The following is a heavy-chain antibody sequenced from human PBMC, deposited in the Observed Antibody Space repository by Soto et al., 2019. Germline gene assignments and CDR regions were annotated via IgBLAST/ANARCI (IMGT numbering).Heavy chain of an antibody. CDR2: ISSSSSYI. J-gene: IGHJ3*02. D-gene: IGHD4-17*01. CDR1: GFTFSSYS. V-gene: IGHV3-21*01. Sequence: LRLSCAASGFTFSSYSMNWVRQAPGKGLEWVSSISSSSSYIYYADSVKGRFTISRDNAKNSLYLQMDSLRAEDTAVYYCARDLDYLHAFDIWGQGTMVTVSS. CDR3: ARDLDYLHAFDI.